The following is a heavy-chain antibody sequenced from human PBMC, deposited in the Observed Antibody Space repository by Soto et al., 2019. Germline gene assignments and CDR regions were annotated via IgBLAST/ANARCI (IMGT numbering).Heavy chain of an antibody. Sequence: QVQLQESGPGLVKPSETLSLTCTVSGGSVSSGSYYWSWIRQPPGKGLEWIGYIYYSGSTYYNPSLKSRVTISVDTSKNQFSLKLSSVTAADTAVYYCARVSIKDSSGSHHAFDIWGQGTMVTVSS. CDR1: GGSVSSGSYY. D-gene: IGHD3-22*01. CDR3: ARVSIKDSSGSHHAFDI. J-gene: IGHJ3*02. CDR2: IYYSGST. V-gene: IGHV4-61*01.